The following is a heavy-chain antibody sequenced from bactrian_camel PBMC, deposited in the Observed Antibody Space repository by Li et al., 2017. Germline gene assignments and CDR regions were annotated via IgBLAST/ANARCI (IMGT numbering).Heavy chain of an antibody. V-gene: IGHV3S1*01. D-gene: IGHD6*01. CDR2: IDNGGKNT. J-gene: IGHJ4*01. CDR1: GGTFRRYV. CDR3: ATDGGLASDGGFWSYSWDPVNY. Sequence: VQLVESGGDVVQPGGSLTLSCVVSGGTFRRYVMDWDRKAPGKGLEWISGIDNGGKNTYYADSVKGRFTVSRDNAKNTLYLQLNSLKNEETAMYYCATDGGLASDGGFWSYSWDPVNYWGQGTQVTVS.